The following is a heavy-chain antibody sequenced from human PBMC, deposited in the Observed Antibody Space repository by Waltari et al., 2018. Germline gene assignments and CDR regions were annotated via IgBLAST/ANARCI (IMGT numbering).Heavy chain of an antibody. Sequence: QVQLQQWGAGQLKPSETLSLTCAVYGASFRGYYWSWTRQPPGKGLEWIGEINHSGSTNYNPSLKNRLTISLDTSKNQFSLKMRSVTAADTAVYYCARADRGRDGRYATPDWGPWGQGTLVTVSS. V-gene: IGHV4-34*01. CDR2: INHSGST. D-gene: IGHD3-16*01. CDR3: ARADRGRDGRYATPDWGP. J-gene: IGHJ5*02. CDR1: GASFRGYY.